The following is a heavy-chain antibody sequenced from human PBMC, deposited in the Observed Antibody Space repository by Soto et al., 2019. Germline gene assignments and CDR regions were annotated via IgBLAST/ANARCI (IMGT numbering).Heavy chain of an antibody. CDR1: GFTFSSYN. D-gene: IGHD6-19*01. CDR3: ARSEQWLVSAFDI. Sequence: EVQLVESGGGLVQPGVSLRLSCAASGFTFSSYNMNWVRQAPGKGLEWVSYISSSSSTIYYADSVKGRFTISRDNAKNTLYMQMNSLRDEDTAVYYCARSEQWLVSAFDIWGQETMVTVSS. J-gene: IGHJ3*02. V-gene: IGHV3-48*02. CDR2: ISSSSSTI.